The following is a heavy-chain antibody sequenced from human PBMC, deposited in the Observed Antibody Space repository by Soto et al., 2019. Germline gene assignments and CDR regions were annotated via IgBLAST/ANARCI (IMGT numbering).Heavy chain of an antibody. Sequence: PSETLSLTCTVSGGSISSYYWSWIRQPAGKGLEWIGRIYTSGSTNYNPSLKSRVTMSVDTSKNQFSLKLSSVTAADTAVYYCAGDYYDSSGYYPDYFDYWGQGTLVTVSS. CDR1: GGSISSYY. CDR2: IYTSGST. CDR3: AGDYYDSSGYYPDYFDY. V-gene: IGHV4-4*07. J-gene: IGHJ4*02. D-gene: IGHD3-22*01.